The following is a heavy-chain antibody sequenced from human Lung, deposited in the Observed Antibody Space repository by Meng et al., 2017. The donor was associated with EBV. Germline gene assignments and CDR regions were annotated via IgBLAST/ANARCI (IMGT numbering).Heavy chain of an antibody. CDR3: ARAHGLNDY. J-gene: IGHJ4*02. CDR1: GFTFSDYY. Sequence: QVQLVGSGGGLVKSGGSLRLSCVASGFTFSDYYMTWIRQAPGKGLEWLSYISSRGGYTDSADSVKGRFTISRDNAKNSVYLQMNSLRPDDTAVYYCARAHGLNDYWGLGTLVTVSS. V-gene: IGHV3-11*05. CDR2: ISSRGGYT. D-gene: IGHD5-24*01.